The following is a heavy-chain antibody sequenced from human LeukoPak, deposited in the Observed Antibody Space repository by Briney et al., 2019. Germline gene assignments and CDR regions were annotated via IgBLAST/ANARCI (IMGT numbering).Heavy chain of an antibody. CDR1: GGSFSGYY. D-gene: IGHD5-12*01. Sequence: PSETLSLTCAVYGGSFSGYYWSWIRQSPGKGLEWIGEINHRGSTNYNPSLKRRVTISVDTSKNQFSLKLSSVTAADTAVYYCAREGGWLRFVLRSWGQGTLVTVSS. J-gene: IGHJ5*02. CDR3: AREGGWLRFVLRS. V-gene: IGHV4-34*01. CDR2: INHRGST.